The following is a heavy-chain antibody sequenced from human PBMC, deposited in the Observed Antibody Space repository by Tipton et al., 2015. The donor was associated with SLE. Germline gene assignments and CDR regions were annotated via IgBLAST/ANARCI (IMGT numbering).Heavy chain of an antibody. Sequence: TLSLTCAVSGYSISSGYYWGWIRQPPGKGLEWIGSMYHSGSTNYNPSLKSRVTISVDKAKNQFSLKLTSVTAADTAVYYCARGHIGWGFDPWGQGTLVTVSS. CDR1: GYSISSGYY. CDR3: ARGHIGWGFDP. J-gene: IGHJ5*02. D-gene: IGHD1-26*01. CDR2: MYHSGST. V-gene: IGHV4-38-2*01.